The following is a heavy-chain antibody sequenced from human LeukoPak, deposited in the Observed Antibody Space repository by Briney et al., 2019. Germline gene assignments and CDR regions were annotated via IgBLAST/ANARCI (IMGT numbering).Heavy chain of an antibody. Sequence: ASVTVSFKGSGYTFTTYTMHLVRQPPAQRLEWVGWINAGNRDEKYSQKFPGRVKITMNTCASTAYMELSSLRSEDTGVYYCARGRYCTTTSCLNWFDRWGQGTLVTVSS. D-gene: IGHD2-2*01. J-gene: IGHJ5*02. CDR1: GYTFTTYT. CDR2: INAGNRDE. CDR3: ARGRYCTTTSCLNWFDR. V-gene: IGHV1-3*01.